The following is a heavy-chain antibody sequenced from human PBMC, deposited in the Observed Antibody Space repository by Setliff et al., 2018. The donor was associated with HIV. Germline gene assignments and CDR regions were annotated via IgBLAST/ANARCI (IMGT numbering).Heavy chain of an antibody. CDR2: IHWNGGST. V-gene: IGHV3-20*04. Sequence: AGGSLRLSCAASGFTFDDYGMSWVRQAPGKGLEWVSGIHWNGGSTGYADSVKGRFTISRDNSKNTLYLQMKSLRADDTAVYYCAKDIRPLSSWFLFDIWGQGTMVTVSS. CDR3: AKDIRPLSSWFLFDI. D-gene: IGHD6-13*01. J-gene: IGHJ3*02. CDR1: GFTFDDYG.